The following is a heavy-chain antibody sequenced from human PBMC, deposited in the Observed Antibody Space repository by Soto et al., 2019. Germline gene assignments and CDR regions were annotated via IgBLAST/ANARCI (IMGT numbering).Heavy chain of an antibody. CDR1: GFTFSSYG. Sequence: GGSLRLSCAASGFTFSSYGMHWVRQAPGKGLEWVAVISYDGSNKYYADSVKGRFTISRDNSKNTLYLQMSSLRAEDTAVYYCAKDRVEVLGDYWNPYGMDVWGQGTTVTVSS. J-gene: IGHJ6*02. D-gene: IGHD4-17*01. CDR2: ISYDGSNK. V-gene: IGHV3-30*18. CDR3: AKDRVEVLGDYWNPYGMDV.